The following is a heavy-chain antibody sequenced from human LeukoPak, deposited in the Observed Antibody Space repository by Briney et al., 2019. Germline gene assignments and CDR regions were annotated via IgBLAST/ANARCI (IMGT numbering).Heavy chain of an antibody. CDR2: IYYSGST. CDR3: ATGYYYDSSGYYYYFDY. CDR1: GGSISSSSYY. D-gene: IGHD3-22*01. V-gene: IGHV4-39*01. Sequence: PSETLSLTCTVSGGSISSSSYYWGWIRRPPGKGLEWIGSIYYSGSTYYNPSLKSRVTISVDTSKNQFSLKLSSVTAADTAVYYCATGYYYDSSGYYYYFDYWGQGTLVTVSS. J-gene: IGHJ4*02.